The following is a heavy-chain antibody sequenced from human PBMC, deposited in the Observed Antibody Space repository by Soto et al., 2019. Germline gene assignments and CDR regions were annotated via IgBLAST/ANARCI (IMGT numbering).Heavy chain of an antibody. CDR3: AKGSLAPTTEYFQH. CDR1: GFTFSSYA. Sequence: GGSLSLSCAASGFTFSSYAMTWVRQAPGKGLEWVSAISGSGGSTYYADSVKGRFTISRDNSKNTLYLQMNSLRAEDTVVYYCAKGSLAPTTEYFQHWGQGTLVTVSS. V-gene: IGHV3-23*01. CDR2: ISGSGGST. J-gene: IGHJ1*01.